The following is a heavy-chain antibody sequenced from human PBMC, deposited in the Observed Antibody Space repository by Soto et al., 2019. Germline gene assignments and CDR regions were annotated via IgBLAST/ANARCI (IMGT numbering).Heavy chain of an antibody. CDR2: IYYSGST. J-gene: IGHJ3*02. D-gene: IGHD5-18*01. Sequence: SETLSLTCTVSGGSISSYYWSWIRQPPGKGLEWTGYIYYSGSTNYNPSLKSRVTISVDTSKNQFSLKLSSVTAADTAVYYCARERGYSYGYSRPTGYDAFDIWGQGTMVTVSS. V-gene: IGHV4-59*01. CDR3: ARERGYSYGYSRPTGYDAFDI. CDR1: GGSISSYY.